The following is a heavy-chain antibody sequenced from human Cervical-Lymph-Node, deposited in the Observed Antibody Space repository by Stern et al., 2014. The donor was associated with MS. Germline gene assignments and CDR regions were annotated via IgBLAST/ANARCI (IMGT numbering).Heavy chain of an antibody. D-gene: IGHD2-2*01. J-gene: IGHJ6*02. CDR2: ISDSGVYT. CDR1: GFTFRTYA. V-gene: IGHV3-23*04. Sequence: EVQLVESGGGLVQPGGSLRLSCAASGFTFRTYAFSWVRQAPGKGLEWVSSISDSGVYTYYADSVKGRFTITRDNSKSMLYLEMQSLRAEDTAVYHCAKDLGRGVVVVPLYGLDVWGQGTTVTVPS. CDR3: AKDLGRGVVVVPLYGLDV.